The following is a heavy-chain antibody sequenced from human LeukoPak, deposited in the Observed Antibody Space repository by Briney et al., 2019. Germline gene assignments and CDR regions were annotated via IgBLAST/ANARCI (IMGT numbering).Heavy chain of an antibody. Sequence: ASEKLSRKVSGYTLTELSLHWVRHAPRKGLEWGGGFDSEDCETIYAQKFQGRVTMTEDTSTDTAYIELSSLRSEDTAVYYCAGVLQLIAVADTWPRPIDYWGQGTLVTVSS. CDR3: AGVLQLIAVADTWPRPIDY. CDR1: GYTLTELS. D-gene: IGHD6-19*01. J-gene: IGHJ4*02. V-gene: IGHV1-24*01. CDR2: FDSEDCET.